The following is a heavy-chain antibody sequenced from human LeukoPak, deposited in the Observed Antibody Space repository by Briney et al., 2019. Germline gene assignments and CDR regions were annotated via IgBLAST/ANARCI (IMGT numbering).Heavy chain of an antibody. V-gene: IGHV4-39*02. CDR3: ARDAWNFDY. CDR2: IYYSGST. Sequence: SETLSPTCTVSGGSISSSYYYWGWIRQPPGKGLEWIGSIYYSGSTYYNPSLKSRVTISVDTSKNQFSLKLRPVTAADTAVYYCARDAWNFDYWGQGTLVTVSS. J-gene: IGHJ4*02. D-gene: IGHD1-1*01. CDR1: GGSISSSYYY.